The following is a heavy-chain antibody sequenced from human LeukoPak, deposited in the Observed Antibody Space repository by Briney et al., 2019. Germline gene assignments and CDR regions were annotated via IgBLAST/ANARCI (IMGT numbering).Heavy chain of an antibody. V-gene: IGHV1-8*01. CDR1: GYTFTSYD. J-gene: IGHJ4*02. CDR3: ASPNSHDYGGNMNS. CDR2: MNPNSGNT. D-gene: IGHD4-23*01. Sequence: ASVRVSCKASGYTFTSYDINWVLQATGQGLEWMGWMNPNSGNTGYAQKFQGRVTMTRNTSISTAYMELSSLRSEDTAVYYCASPNSHDYGGNMNSWGQGTLVTVSS.